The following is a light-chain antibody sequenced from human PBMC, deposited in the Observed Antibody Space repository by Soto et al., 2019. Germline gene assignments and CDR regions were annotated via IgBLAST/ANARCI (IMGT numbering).Light chain of an antibody. CDR2: DAS. J-gene: IGKJ1*01. CDR3: QQYNSYSL. CDR1: QSIRNW. V-gene: IGKV1-5*01. Sequence: DIQMTQSPSTLSASVGDRVTITCRASQSIRNWLAWYQQKPGKAPKLLIYDASSLESGVPSRFRGSGSGTEFTLTISSLQTEDFATYYCQQYNSYSLFGQGTKVDI.